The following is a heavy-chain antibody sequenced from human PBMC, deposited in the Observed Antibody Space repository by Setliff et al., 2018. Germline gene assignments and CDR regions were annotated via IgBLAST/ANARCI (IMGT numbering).Heavy chain of an antibody. Sequence: NPSETLSLTCTVSGGSISSGVYYWAWIRQPPGKGLEWIGRIYYRGDTYYNASIKSRLTLSVDTSKNQVSLNLRSVTAADTAVYYCARTGTYRYFDYWGQGTLVTVSS. CDR3: ARTGTYRYFDY. CDR1: GGSISSGVYY. D-gene: IGHD1-1*01. V-gene: IGHV4-39*01. CDR2: IYYRGDT. J-gene: IGHJ4*02.